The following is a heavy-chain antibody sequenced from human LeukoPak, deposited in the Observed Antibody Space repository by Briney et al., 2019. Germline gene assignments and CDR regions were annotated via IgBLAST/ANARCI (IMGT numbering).Heavy chain of an antibody. V-gene: IGHV4-59*01. CDR2: FFNSGSA. D-gene: IGHD3-9*01. CDR1: GGSISSAY. J-gene: IGHJ4*02. Sequence: SETLSLTCTVSGGSISSAYWSWIRQPPGKGLEWIAYFFNSGSANYNPSLKTRLTISLDTSKTQFSLKLTSVTPADTAVYYCAREGYDILTGYYVGIDYWGQGTLVTVSS. CDR3: AREGYDILTGYYVGIDY.